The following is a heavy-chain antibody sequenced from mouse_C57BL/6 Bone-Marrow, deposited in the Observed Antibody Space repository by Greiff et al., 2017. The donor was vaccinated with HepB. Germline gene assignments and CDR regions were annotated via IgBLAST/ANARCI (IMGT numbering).Heavy chain of an antibody. CDR1: GFSLSTFGMG. D-gene: IGHD1-1*01. CDR2: IWWDDDK. V-gene: IGHV8-8*01. Sequence: QVTLKESGPGILQPSQTLSLTCSFSGFSLSTFGMGLGWIRQPSGKGLEWLAHIWWDDDKYYNPALKSRLTISNDTSKTQGFLKIANVDTADTATYYCARIALITTVVDFDDWGQGTTLTVSS. CDR3: ARIALITTVVDFDD. J-gene: IGHJ2*01.